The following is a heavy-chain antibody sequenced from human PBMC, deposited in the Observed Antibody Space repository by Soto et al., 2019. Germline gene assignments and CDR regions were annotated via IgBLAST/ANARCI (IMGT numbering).Heavy chain of an antibody. D-gene: IGHD2-15*01. Sequence: SETLSLTCAVSGGSISSGGYSWSWIRQPPGKGLEWIGYMYHSGSTYYNPSLKSRVTISVDTSKNQFSLKLSSVTAADTAVYYCARRIVVVVAATVSXFDPWGQGTLVTVS. J-gene: IGHJ5*02. CDR3: ARRIVVVVAATVSXFDP. CDR2: MYHSGST. V-gene: IGHV4-30-2*03. CDR1: GGSISSGGYS.